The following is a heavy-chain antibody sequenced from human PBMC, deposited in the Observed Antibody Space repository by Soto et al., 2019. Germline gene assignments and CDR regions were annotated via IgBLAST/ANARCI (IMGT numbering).Heavy chain of an antibody. CDR1: GGSISSANYY. J-gene: IGHJ4*02. D-gene: IGHD3-22*01. V-gene: IGHV4-31*03. Sequence: SETLSLTCSVSGGSISSANYYWSWIRQHPGEGLEWIGYIYYSGSTYYNPSLKSRVTISIDTSKNQFSLKLSSVTAADTAVYYCARGYYDSSGDYLEIYFNYWGRGTLVTVSS. CDR2: IYYSGST. CDR3: ARGYYDSSGDYLEIYFNY.